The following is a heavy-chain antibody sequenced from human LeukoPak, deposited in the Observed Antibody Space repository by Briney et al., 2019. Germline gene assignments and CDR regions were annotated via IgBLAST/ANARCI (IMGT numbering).Heavy chain of an antibody. D-gene: IGHD3-10*01. CDR1: GFTFSSYA. V-gene: IGHV3-30-3*01. Sequence: GRSLRLSCAASGFTFSSYAMNWVRQAPGKGLEWVAFISYDGSNKYYADSVKGRFTISRDNSKNTLYLQMNSLRAEDTAVYYCASRGGLLWFGELSGGMDVWGQGTTVTVSS. J-gene: IGHJ6*02. CDR2: ISYDGSNK. CDR3: ASRGGLLWFGELSGGMDV.